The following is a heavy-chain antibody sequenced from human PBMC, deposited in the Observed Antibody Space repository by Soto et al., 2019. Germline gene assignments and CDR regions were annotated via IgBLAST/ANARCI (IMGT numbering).Heavy chain of an antibody. CDR1: GGSISSGGYY. Sequence: QVQLQESGPGLVKPSQTLSLTCTVSGGSISSGGYYWSWIRQHPGKGLEWIGYIYYSGSTYYNPSLKGRVTISVDTSKNQCSLELSSVTAADTAVYYCARRPMVRGVIGWFDPWGQGTLVTVSS. J-gene: IGHJ5*02. D-gene: IGHD3-10*01. V-gene: IGHV4-31*03. CDR3: ARRPMVRGVIGWFDP. CDR2: IYYSGST.